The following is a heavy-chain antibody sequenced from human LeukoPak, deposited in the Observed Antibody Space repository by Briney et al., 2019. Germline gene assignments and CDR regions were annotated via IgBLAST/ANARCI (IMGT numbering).Heavy chain of an antibody. CDR2: SSGSGGRT. V-gene: IGHV3-23*01. J-gene: IGHJ6*04. CDR1: GFPFSSDA. Sequence: QPGGSLRLSGAASGFPFSSDAMSWTGPAPGKGLEWIAASSGSGGRTYYADSVKGGFTISRDNSQTTLYLQMNSLRAEDKAVYYCAKDASDIVAVPAALKPQNYYYGMDVWGKGTTVTVSS. D-gene: IGHD2-2*01. CDR3: AKDASDIVAVPAALKPQNYYYGMDV.